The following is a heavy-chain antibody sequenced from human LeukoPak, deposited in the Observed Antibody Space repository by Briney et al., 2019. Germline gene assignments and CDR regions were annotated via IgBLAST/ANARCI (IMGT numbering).Heavy chain of an antibody. Sequence: ASVTVSCKASGYTFTSYAMNWVRQAPGQGLEWMGWINTNTGNPTYAQGFTGRFVFSLDTSVSTAYLQISSLKAEDTAVYYCARAECSSTSCDLDYWGQGTLVTVSS. V-gene: IGHV7-4-1*02. D-gene: IGHD2-2*01. CDR2: INTNTGNP. J-gene: IGHJ4*02. CDR3: ARAECSSTSCDLDY. CDR1: GYTFTSYA.